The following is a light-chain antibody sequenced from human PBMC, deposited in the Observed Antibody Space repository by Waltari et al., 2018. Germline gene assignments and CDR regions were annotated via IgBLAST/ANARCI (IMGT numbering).Light chain of an antibody. V-gene: IGLV3-10*01. CDR2: EDT. CDR3: YSSDSTGLRV. Sequence: SYELTQPPSVSVSPGQTARITCSGHELPRKYAYWFQQKSGQAPRLVIYEDTKRPPWFPGRFSGSSSVTVATLTITGAQVDDEADYYCYSSDSTGLRVFGGGTTVVVL. CDR1: ELPRKY. J-gene: IGLJ1*01.